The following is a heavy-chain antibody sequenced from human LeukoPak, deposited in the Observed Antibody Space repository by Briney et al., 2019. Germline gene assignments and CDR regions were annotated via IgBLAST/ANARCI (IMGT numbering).Heavy chain of an antibody. V-gene: IGHV4-59*12. D-gene: IGHD4-17*01. J-gene: IGHJ4*02. Sequence: PSETLSLTCTVSGGSISSYYWSWIRQPPGKGLEWIGYIYYSGSTNYNPSLKSRVTISVDTSKNQFSLKLSSVTAADTAVYYCARESTVLTPSFDSWGQGTLVTVSS. CDR2: IYYSGST. CDR3: ARESTVLTPSFDS. CDR1: GGSISSYY.